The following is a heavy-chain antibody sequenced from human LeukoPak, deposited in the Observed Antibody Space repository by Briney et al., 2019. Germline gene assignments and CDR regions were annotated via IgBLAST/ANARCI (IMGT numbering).Heavy chain of an antibody. CDR2: ISKSGSTI. V-gene: IGHV3-48*01. J-gene: IGHJ5*02. Sequence: GGSLRLSCAASGFTFSGYSMNWVRQAPGKGLEWVSYISKSGSTIYYADSVKGRFTISRDNAKNSLYLQMNSLRAEDTAVYYCARRDCDSIKCRGSNWFDPWGQGTLVSVSS. D-gene: IGHD3-22*01. CDR3: ARRDCDSIKCRGSNWFDP. CDR1: GFTFSGYS.